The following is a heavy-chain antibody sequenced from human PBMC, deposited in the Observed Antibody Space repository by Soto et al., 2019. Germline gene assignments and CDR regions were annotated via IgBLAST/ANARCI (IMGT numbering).Heavy chain of an antibody. CDR3: TRPVRDQNPGDYPWSPP. V-gene: IGHV5-51*01. D-gene: IGHD4-17*01. CDR2: IYVGDSDT. Sequence: PGESLKISCKTSGYNFFDYWIAWVRQMPGKGLEWMGIIYVGDSDTRYSPSFQGQVTISVDRTIHTAYLQWSSLKASDTATYYCTRPVRDQNPGDYPWSPPWGQGPLVTVSS. CDR1: GYNFFDYW. J-gene: IGHJ5*02.